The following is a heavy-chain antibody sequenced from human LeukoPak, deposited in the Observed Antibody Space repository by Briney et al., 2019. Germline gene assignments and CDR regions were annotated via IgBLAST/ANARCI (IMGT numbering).Heavy chain of an antibody. V-gene: IGHV3-48*01. CDR2: ISSSSSTI. CDR1: GFTFSSYS. D-gene: IGHD3-22*01. CDR3: ARDTYYYDSSGSGTPAFDY. Sequence: GGSLRLSCAASGFTFSSYSMNWVRQAPGKGLEWVSYISSSSSTIYYADSVKGRFTISRDNAKNSLYLQMNSLRAEDTAVYYCARDTYYYDSSGSGTPAFDYWGQGTLVTVSS. J-gene: IGHJ4*02.